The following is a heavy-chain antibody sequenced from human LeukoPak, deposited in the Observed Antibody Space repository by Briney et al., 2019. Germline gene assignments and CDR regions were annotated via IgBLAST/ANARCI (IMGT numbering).Heavy chain of an antibody. J-gene: IGHJ4*02. CDR2: IGPTGTDR. D-gene: IGHD1-14*01. V-gene: IGHV3-21*01. CDR3: ATETIGRHYDY. Sequence: GGSLRLSCAASEFTFNNYGMHWVRQAPGKGLEWVSSIGPTGTDRYYADSVRGRFTISRDNAKNSMYLQMDSLRDEDTAVYYCATETIGRHYDYWGQGTLLTVSS. CDR1: EFTFNNYG.